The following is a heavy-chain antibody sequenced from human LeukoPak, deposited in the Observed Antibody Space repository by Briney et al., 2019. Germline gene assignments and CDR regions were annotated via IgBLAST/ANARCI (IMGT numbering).Heavy chain of an antibody. V-gene: IGHV1-69*05. D-gene: IGHD4-23*01. CDR1: GGTFSSYA. J-gene: IGHJ4*02. CDR2: IIPIFGTA. CDR3: AREGEPYGGNSLQPGFDY. Sequence: SVKVSCKASGGTFSSYAISWVRQAPGQGLEWMGGIIPIFGTANYAQKFQGRVTITTDESTSTAYMELSSLRSEDTAVYYCAREGEPYGGNSLQPGFDYWGQGTLVTVSS.